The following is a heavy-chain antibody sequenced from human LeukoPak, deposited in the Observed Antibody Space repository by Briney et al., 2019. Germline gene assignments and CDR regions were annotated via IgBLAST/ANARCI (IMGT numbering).Heavy chain of an antibody. CDR2: INWNSGSI. D-gene: IGHD5/OR15-5a*01. Sequence: GGSLRLSCAASGFSFDDYAMDWVRQAPGKGLGWVSGINWNSGSIGYADSVKGRFTISRDNAKNSLYLQMNSLRTEDTAFYHCARGLNKYYYYSGMDVWGQGTTVTVSS. V-gene: IGHV3-9*01. CDR3: ARGLNKYYYYSGMDV. J-gene: IGHJ6*02. CDR1: GFSFDDYA.